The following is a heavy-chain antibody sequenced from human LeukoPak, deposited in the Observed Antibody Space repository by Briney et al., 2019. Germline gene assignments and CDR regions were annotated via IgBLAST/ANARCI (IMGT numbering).Heavy chain of an antibody. J-gene: IGHJ4*02. D-gene: IGHD2-21*02. CDR2: ITSSSDSI. CDR1: GFTFSAYS. V-gene: IGHV3-48*02. CDR3: ARDSRVTALDY. Sequence: GGSLRLSCATSGFTFSAYSMIWVRQTPGKGLECLSYITSSSDSIHYADSVRGRFTVSRDNAKNSLYLQMNSLRDEDTAVYYCARDSRVTALDYWGQGTLVTVSS.